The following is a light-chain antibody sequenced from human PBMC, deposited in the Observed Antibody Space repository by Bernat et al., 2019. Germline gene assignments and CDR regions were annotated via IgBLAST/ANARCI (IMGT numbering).Light chain of an antibody. V-gene: IGKV3-15*01. CDR1: QSVSSY. J-gene: IGKJ4*01. Sequence: EIVMTQSPATLSVSPGERATLSCRASQSVSSYLAWYQEKPGQAPRLLIYGASTRATGIPARFSGSGSGTEFTLTISSLQSEDFAVYYCLHYNNWPLTFGGGTRVEIK. CDR2: GAS. CDR3: LHYNNWPLT.